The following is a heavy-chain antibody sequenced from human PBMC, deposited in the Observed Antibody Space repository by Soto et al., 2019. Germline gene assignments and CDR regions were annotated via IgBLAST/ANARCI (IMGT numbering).Heavy chain of an antibody. CDR1: GFSLSTGGGG. V-gene: IGHV2-5*02. CDR3: AHAFGGTSWPNDAFDL. J-gene: IGHJ3*01. D-gene: IGHD3-3*02. Sequence: SGPTLVNPTQTLTLTGAVSGFSLSTGGGGVGWIRQPPGKARGWLALIYWDDDKGYSPSLKRRLSITKDTSKTQLVLTMTNMDPVDTATYSCAHAFGGTSWPNDAFDLWGKGTLVTVSS. CDR2: IYWDDDK.